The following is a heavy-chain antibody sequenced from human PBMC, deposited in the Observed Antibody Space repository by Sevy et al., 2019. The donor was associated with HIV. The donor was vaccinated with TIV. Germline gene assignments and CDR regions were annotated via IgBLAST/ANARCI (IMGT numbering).Heavy chain of an antibody. CDR2: IWYDGSNK. V-gene: IGHV3-33*01. Sequence: GGSLRLSCAASGFTFSSYGMHWVRQAPGKGLEWVAVIWYDGSNKYYAHSVKGRFTISRDNSKNTLYLQMNSLRAEDTAVYYCARGEYSSYYYYYGMDVWGQGTTVTVSS. J-gene: IGHJ6*02. CDR3: ARGEYSSYYYYYGMDV. D-gene: IGHD6-6*01. CDR1: GFTFSSYG.